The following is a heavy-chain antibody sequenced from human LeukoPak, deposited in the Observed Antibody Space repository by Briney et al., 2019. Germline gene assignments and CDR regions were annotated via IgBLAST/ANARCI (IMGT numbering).Heavy chain of an antibody. V-gene: IGHV3-30*04. D-gene: IGHD2-2*02. CDR2: ISYDGSNK. CDR1: GFTFSSYA. Sequence: PGRSLRLSCAASGFTFSSYAMHWVRQAPGKGLEWVAVISYDGSNKYYADSVKGRFTISRDNSKNTLYLQMNSLRAEDTAVYSCARGFCTSTSCYIDYWGQGTLVTVSS. CDR3: ARGFCTSTSCYIDY. J-gene: IGHJ4*02.